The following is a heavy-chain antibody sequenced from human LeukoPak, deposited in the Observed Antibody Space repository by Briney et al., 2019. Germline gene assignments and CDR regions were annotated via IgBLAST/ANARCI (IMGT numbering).Heavy chain of an antibody. CDR3: ARGVGYSSSWYNWFDP. CDR1: GGSISSSNW. Sequence: SETLSLTCAVSGGSISSSNWWSWVRQPPGKGLEWIGEIYHSGSTNYNPSFKSRVTISVDTSKNQFSLKLSSVTAADTAVYYCARGVGYSSSWYNWFDPWGQGTLVTVSS. CDR2: IYHSGST. D-gene: IGHD6-13*01. V-gene: IGHV4-4*02. J-gene: IGHJ5*02.